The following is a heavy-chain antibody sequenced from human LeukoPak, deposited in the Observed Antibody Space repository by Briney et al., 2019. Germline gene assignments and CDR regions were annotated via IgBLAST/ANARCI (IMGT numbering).Heavy chain of an antibody. V-gene: IGHV3-33*01. J-gene: IGHJ4*02. CDR1: GFTFSYYG. CDR2: IWYDGSDE. Sequence: GGSLRLSCAASGFTFSYYGMHWVRQAPGKGLEWVAVIWYDGSDEYYADSVKGRFTISRDNSKHTLCLQMNSLRAEDTAVYYCITVYDSVANWGRGTLVTVSS. CDR3: ITVYDSVAN. D-gene: IGHD5/OR15-5a*01.